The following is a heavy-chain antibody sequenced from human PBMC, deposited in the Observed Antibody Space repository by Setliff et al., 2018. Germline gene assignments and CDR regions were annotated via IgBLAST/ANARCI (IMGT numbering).Heavy chain of an antibody. D-gene: IGHD5-18*01. J-gene: IGHJ6*03. Sequence: ASVKVSCKTSGYSFTNYGINWVRQAPGQGLEWMGWNSPYYGSTNYAQKFQGRVTIITDESTSTAYMELSSLTSADTAVYYCAREGVDTRSSTDYRYYMDVWGKGTTVTV. CDR2: NSPYYGST. CDR3: AREGVDTRSSTDYRYYMDV. V-gene: IGHV1-18*01. CDR1: GYSFTNYG.